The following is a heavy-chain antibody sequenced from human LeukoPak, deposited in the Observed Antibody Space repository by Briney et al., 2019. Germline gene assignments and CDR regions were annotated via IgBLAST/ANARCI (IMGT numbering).Heavy chain of an antibody. CDR3: ARTPTGLTGDY. Sequence: GGSLRLSCAASGFTFSSYWMHWVRQAPGKGLVWVSRINTDGSSTSYADSVKGRFTISRDNAKNSLSLQMDSLRAEDTAVYYCARTPTGLTGDYWGQGTLVTVSS. CDR2: INTDGSST. V-gene: IGHV3-74*01. J-gene: IGHJ4*02. CDR1: GFTFSSYW.